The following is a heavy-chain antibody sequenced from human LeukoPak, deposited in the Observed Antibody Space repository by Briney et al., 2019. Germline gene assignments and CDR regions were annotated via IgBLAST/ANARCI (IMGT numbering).Heavy chain of an antibody. V-gene: IGHV5-51*01. CDR3: ARQAYCGGDCSANFDY. J-gene: IGHJ4*02. D-gene: IGHD2-21*02. CDR2: ISPGDSDA. Sequence: HGESLKISCKGSGYRFTSHWIGWVRQMPGKGLEWMGIISPGDSDARYSPSFQGQVTISADKSINTAYLQWSSLKASDTAMYYCARQAYCGGDCSANFDYWGQGTLVTVS. CDR1: GYRFTSHW.